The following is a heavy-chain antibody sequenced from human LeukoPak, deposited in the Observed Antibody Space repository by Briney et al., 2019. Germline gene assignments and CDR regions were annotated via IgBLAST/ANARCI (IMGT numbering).Heavy chain of an antibody. V-gene: IGHV4-30-4*01. Sequence: SQTLSLTCTVSGGSISSGDYYWSWIRQPPGKGLEWIAYMYYSGSTYYNPSPKSRVTMSADTSKNQLSLKLSSVTAADTAVYYCARPYYYDSRIDPWGQGILVTVSS. J-gene: IGHJ5*02. CDR1: GGSISSGDYY. CDR2: MYYSGST. D-gene: IGHD3-22*01. CDR3: ARPYYYDSRIDP.